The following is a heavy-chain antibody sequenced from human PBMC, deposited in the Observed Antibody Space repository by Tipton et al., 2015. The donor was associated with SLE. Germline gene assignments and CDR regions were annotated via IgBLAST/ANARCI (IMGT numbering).Heavy chain of an antibody. CDR3: AGYYNYMDV. V-gene: IGHV4-61*02. Sequence: TLSLTCTVSGDSISSGLYYWSWIRQPAGKGLEWIGRIYTSGSTNYHTSLRSRVTVSLDMSKNQFSLKLSSVTAADTAVYYCAGYYNYMDVWGKGTTVTVPS. J-gene: IGHJ6*03. D-gene: IGHD3-10*01. CDR2: IYTSGST. CDR1: GDSISSGLYY.